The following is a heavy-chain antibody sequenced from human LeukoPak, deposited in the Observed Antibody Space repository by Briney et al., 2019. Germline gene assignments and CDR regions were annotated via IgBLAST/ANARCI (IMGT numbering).Heavy chain of an antibody. D-gene: IGHD3-10*01. J-gene: IGHJ4*02. V-gene: IGHV4-59*01. CDR3: ARGLITMVRGALDY. CDR2: IYYSGST. CDR1: GGSISSYY. Sequence: SETLSLTCTVSGGSISSYYWSWIRQPPGKGLEWIGYIYYSGSTNYNPSLKSRVTISVDTSKNQFSLKLSSVTAADTAVYYCARGLITMVRGALDYWGQGTLVTVSS.